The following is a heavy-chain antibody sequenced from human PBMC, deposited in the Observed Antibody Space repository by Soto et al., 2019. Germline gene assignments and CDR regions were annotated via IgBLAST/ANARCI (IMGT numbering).Heavy chain of an antibody. CDR1: GYSFTTYW. Sequence: EESLKISCHGSGYSFTTYWIGWVRQMPGKGLQWMGIIFPGDSEARYSSSFQGQVTISADKSISTAYLQWSSLKASDTAMYFCARHRTVNLYYSGMDVWGQGTTVTVSS. D-gene: IGHD2-2*01. J-gene: IGHJ6*02. CDR3: ARHRTVNLYYSGMDV. V-gene: IGHV5-51*01. CDR2: IFPGDSEA.